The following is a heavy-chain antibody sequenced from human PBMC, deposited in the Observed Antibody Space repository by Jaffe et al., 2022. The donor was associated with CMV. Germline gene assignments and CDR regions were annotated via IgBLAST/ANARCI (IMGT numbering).Heavy chain of an antibody. D-gene: IGHD4-17*01. Sequence: QVQLVQSGAEVKKPGSSVKVSCKASGGTFNNYAISWVRQAPGQGLEWMGRIIPILGIPNYAQKFQGRLTLTADRSTSTLYMEMSSLRSEDTAIYYCARASAVPDYGAYETWGQGTLVTVSS. V-gene: IGHV1-69*09. CDR2: IIPILGIP. CDR1: GGTFNNYA. CDR3: ARASAVPDYGAYET. J-gene: IGHJ5*02.